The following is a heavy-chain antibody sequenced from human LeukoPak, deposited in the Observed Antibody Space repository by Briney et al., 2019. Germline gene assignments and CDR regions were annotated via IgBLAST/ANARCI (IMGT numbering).Heavy chain of an antibody. V-gene: IGHV1-46*01. J-gene: IGHJ4*02. CDR2: INPSGGST. Sequence: SVKVSCKASGYTFTSYYMHWVRQAPGQGLEWMGIINPSGGSTSYAQKFQGRVTMTRDTSTSTVYMELSSLRSEDTAVYYCAREWMASRRRYYFDNWGQGTLVTVSS. D-gene: IGHD6-6*01. CDR3: AREWMASRRRYYFDN. CDR1: GYTFTSYY.